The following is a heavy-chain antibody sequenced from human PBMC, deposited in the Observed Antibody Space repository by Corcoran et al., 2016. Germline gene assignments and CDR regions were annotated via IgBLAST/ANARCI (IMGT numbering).Heavy chain of an antibody. CDR3: AHSFSPGPPKWLLRGLPFDY. CDR1: GFSLSTSGVG. V-gene: IGHV2-5*01. J-gene: IGHJ4*02. D-gene: IGHD3-22*01. Sequence: QITLKESGPTLVKPTQTLTLTCTFSGFSLSTSGVGVGWIRQPPGKALEWLTLIYWNDDKRYSPSLKSRLTITKDTSKNQVVLTMTNMDPVDTATYYCAHSFSPGPPKWLLRGLPFDYWGQGTLVTVSS. CDR2: IYWNDDK.